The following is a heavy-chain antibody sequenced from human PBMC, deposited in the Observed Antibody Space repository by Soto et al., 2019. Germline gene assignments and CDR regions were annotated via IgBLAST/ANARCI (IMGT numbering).Heavy chain of an antibody. V-gene: IGHV4-34*01. CDR3: ARRITIFHY. CDR1: GGSFSGYY. CDR2: INHSGST. J-gene: IGHJ4*02. Sequence: SETLSLTCAVYGGSFSGYYWSWIRQPPGKGLEWIGEINHSGSTNYNPSLKSRVTISVDTSKNQFSLKLSSVTAADTAVYYCARRITIFHYWGQGTLVTVSS. D-gene: IGHD3-3*01.